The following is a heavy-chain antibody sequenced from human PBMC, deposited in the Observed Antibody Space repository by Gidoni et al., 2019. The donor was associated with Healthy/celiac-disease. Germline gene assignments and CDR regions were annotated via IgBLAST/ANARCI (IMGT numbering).Heavy chain of an antibody. V-gene: IGHV4-59*01. CDR2: IYYSGST. D-gene: IGHD3-10*01. J-gene: IGHJ4*02. Sequence: QVQLQASGPGLVKPSETLSLTCTVSGGSISSYYWSWIRQPPGKGLEWIGYIYYSGSTNYNPSLKSRVTISVDTSKNQFSLKLSSVTAADTAVYYCARDRGAGNAFDYWGQGTLVTVSS. CDR3: ARDRGAGNAFDY. CDR1: GGSISSYY.